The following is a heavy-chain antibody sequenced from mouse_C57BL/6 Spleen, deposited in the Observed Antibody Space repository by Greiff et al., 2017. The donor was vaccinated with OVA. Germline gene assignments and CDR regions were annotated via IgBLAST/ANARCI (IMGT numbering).Heavy chain of an antibody. CDR1: GYTFTDYY. Sequence: VQLQQSGPELVKPGASVKISCKASGYTFTDYYMNWVKQSHGKSLEWIGDINPNNGGTSYNQKFKGKATLTVDKSSSTAYMELRSLTSEDSAVYYCARSYYYGSSYYYRYFDVWGTGTTVTVSS. V-gene: IGHV1-26*01. D-gene: IGHD1-1*01. J-gene: IGHJ1*03. CDR2: INPNNGGT. CDR3: ARSYYYGSSYYYRYFDV.